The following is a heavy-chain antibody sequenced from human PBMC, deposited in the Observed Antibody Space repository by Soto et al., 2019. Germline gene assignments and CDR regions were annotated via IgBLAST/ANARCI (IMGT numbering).Heavy chain of an antibody. J-gene: IGHJ5*02. D-gene: IGHD2-2*01. CDR2: LTWDGGTT. Sequence: PGGSLRLSCVVSGFTFDEYSMYWVRQPPGKGLEWISLLTWDGGTTYYADSVKGRFTISRDSGKSSLFLQMDSLGTEDTALYYCAKVKRKYTSTSAVDFDPWGQGTLVTVSS. V-gene: IGHV3-43*01. CDR3: AKVKRKYTSTSAVDFDP. CDR1: GFTFDEYS.